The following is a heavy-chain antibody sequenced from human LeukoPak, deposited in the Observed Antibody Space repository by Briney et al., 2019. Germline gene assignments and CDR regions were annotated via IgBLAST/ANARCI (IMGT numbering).Heavy chain of an antibody. V-gene: IGHV4-4*09. CDR2: IYTSGST. CDR3: ATHSSSWYGGLAY. D-gene: IGHD6-13*01. J-gene: IGHJ4*02. Sequence: PAETLSLTCTVSGVSISSYYWSWIRQPPGKGLEWIGYIYTSGSTNYNPSLKSRVTVSVDTSKNQFSLKLSSVTAADTDVYYCATHSSSWYGGLAYWGQGTLVTVSS. CDR1: GVSISSYY.